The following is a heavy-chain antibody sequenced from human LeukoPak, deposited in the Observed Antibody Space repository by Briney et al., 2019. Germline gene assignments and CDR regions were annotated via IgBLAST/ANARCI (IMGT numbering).Heavy chain of an antibody. D-gene: IGHD5-24*01. CDR2: INPSGGST. J-gene: IGHJ4*02. CDR3: ARVSRDGYYLFDY. CDR1: GYIIATYY. Sequence: GASVKVSCKASGYIIATYYIDWVRQAPGQGLEWMGRINPSGGSTNYPRQFQERVTMTSDTSTPTVYMELSSLRSEDTAVYFCARVSRDGYYLFDYWGQGTLVTVSS. V-gene: IGHV1-46*01.